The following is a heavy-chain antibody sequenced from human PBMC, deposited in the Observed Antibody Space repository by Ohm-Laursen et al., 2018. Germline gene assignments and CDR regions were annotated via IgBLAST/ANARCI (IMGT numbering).Heavy chain of an antibody. CDR3: ARGYRGNPDY. V-gene: IGHV3-74*01. CDR1: GFTFSSYV. J-gene: IGHJ4*02. D-gene: IGHD4-23*01. Sequence: SLRLSCAASGFTFSSYVMHWVRQAPGKGLVWVSRVSDDWTTTRYADSVKGRFTISRDNAKNTLYLQLNSLRAEDTAVYYCARGYRGNPDYWGQGTLVSVSS. CDR2: VSDDWTTT.